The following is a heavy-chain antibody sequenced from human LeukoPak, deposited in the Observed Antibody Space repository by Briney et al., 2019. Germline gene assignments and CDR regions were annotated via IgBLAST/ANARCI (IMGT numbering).Heavy chain of an antibody. CDR1: GFTFSSYW. J-gene: IGHJ4*02. CDR2: INSDGSST. D-gene: IGHD1-1*01. Sequence: GGSLRLSCAASGFTFSSYWMHWVRQAPGKGLVWVSRINSDGSSTSYADSVKGRFTISRDNSKNTLYLQMNSLRAEDTAVYYCARSRYNWNDAALDYWGQGTLVTVSS. CDR3: ARSRYNWNDAALDY. V-gene: IGHV3-74*01.